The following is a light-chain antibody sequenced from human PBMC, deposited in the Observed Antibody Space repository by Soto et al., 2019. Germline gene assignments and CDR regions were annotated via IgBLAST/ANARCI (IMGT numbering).Light chain of an antibody. J-gene: IGLJ1*01. Sequence: QSVLTQPASVSGSPGQSITISCTGTSSDVGSYNLVSWYQQHPGKAPKLMIYEGSKRPSGVSNRFSGSKSGNTASLTISGLQAEDVADYYCAAWDVSLSGHVFGTGTKVTVL. CDR3: AAWDVSLSGHV. V-gene: IGLV2-23*01. CDR2: EGS. CDR1: SSDVGSYNL.